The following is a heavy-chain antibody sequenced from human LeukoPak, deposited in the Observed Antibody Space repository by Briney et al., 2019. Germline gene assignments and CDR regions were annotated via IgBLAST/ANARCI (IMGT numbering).Heavy chain of an antibody. CDR1: GFTFTSYG. J-gene: IGHJ4*02. CDR2: IWYDGSNK. Sequence: GGSLRLSCAASGFTFTSYGMHWVRQAPGKGLEWVAVIWYDGSNKYYADSVKGRFTISRDNSKNTLYLQMNSLRAEDTAVYYCATSERSQFDYWGQGTLLTVSS. CDR3: ATSERSQFDY. D-gene: IGHD6-25*01. V-gene: IGHV3-33*01.